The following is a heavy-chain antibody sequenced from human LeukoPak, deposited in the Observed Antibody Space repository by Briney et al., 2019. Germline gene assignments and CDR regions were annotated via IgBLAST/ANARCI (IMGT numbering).Heavy chain of an antibody. J-gene: IGHJ5*02. CDR1: GGSISSYY. CDR2: IYYSGST. D-gene: IGHD7-27*01. Sequence: SETLSLTCTVSGGSISSYYWSWIRQPPGKGLEWIGYIYYSGSTNYNPSLKSRVTISVDTSNNQFSLKLSSVTAADTAVYYCARGKILGLPNSGNWFDPGGQGTLVTVSS. CDR3: ARGKILGLPNSGNWFDP. V-gene: IGHV4-59*01.